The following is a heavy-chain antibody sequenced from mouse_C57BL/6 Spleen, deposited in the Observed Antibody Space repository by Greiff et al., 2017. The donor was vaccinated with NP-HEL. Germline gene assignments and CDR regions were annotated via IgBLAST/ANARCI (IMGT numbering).Heavy chain of an antibody. J-gene: IGHJ4*01. D-gene: IGHD1-1*01. Sequence: QVQLQQSGAELARPGASVKMSCKASGYTFTSYTMHWVKQRPGQGLEWIGYINPSSGYTKYNQKFKDKATLTADKSSSTAYMQLSSLTSEDSAVYYCARLLLGPDYYAMDYWGQGTSVTVSS. CDR1: GYTFTSYT. CDR3: ARLLLGPDYYAMDY. V-gene: IGHV1-4*01. CDR2: INPSSGYT.